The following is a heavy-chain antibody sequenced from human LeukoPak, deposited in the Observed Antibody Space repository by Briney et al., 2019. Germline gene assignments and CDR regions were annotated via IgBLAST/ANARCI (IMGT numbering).Heavy chain of an antibody. V-gene: IGHV1-18*01. D-gene: IGHD7-27*01. Sequence: VASVKVSCKASGYTFSSYGTSWVRQAPGQGLEWMGWISAYSGNTHYAQKFQGRVTMTTDTSTTTAYMELRGLRSDDTAVYYCARAEKPNWGNYYYYCMDVWGKGTTVTVSS. CDR1: GYTFSSYG. CDR2: ISAYSGNT. CDR3: ARAEKPNWGNYYYYCMDV. J-gene: IGHJ6*03.